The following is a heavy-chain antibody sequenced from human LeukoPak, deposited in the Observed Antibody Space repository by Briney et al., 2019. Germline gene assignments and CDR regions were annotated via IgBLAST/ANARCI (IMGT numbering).Heavy chain of an antibody. V-gene: IGHV1-24*01. CDR3: ARGASIADGYGMDV. J-gene: IGHJ6*02. CDR1: GYTLTELS. D-gene: IGHD6-6*01. CDR2: FDPEDGET. Sequence: ASVKVSCKVSGYTLTELSMHWVRQAPGKGLEWMGGFDPEDGETIYAQKFQGRVTMTEDTSTDTAYMELSSLRSEDTAVYYCARGASIADGYGMDVWGQGTTVTVSS.